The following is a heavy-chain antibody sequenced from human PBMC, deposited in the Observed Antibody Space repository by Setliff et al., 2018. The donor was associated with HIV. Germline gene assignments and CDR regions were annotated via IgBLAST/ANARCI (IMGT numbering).Heavy chain of an antibody. J-gene: IGHJ3*02. CDR2: IIPMFGTG. Sequence: GASVKVSCKVSGYTLTELSRHWVRQAPGKGLEWMGGIIPMFGTGFYAQKFQGRVTVTTDESRSTAYMELSSLTPEDTAVYYCARDNTAFDIWGQGTMVTVSS. D-gene: IGHD2-2*02. V-gene: IGHV1-69*05. CDR1: GYTLTELS. CDR3: ARDNTAFDI.